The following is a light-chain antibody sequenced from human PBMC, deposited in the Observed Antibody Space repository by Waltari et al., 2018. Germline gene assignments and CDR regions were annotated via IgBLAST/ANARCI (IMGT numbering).Light chain of an antibody. Sequence: EIVLTQSPGTLSLSPGERATLSCRASQSVGSTLARYQQKPGQPPRLLIYGASSRATGIPDRLSGSGSGTDFSLTIGRLEPEDFAVYYCQHYVRLPATFGQGTKVEIK. V-gene: IGKV3-20*01. CDR3: QHYVRLPAT. CDR2: GAS. CDR1: QSVGST. J-gene: IGKJ1*01.